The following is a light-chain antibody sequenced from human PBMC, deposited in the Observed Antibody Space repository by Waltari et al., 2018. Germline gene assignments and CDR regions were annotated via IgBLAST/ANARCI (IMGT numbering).Light chain of an antibody. CDR2: TAS. J-gene: IGKJ1*01. Sequence: VVLTQSPGTLSLSPGESATLSCRASEKITSSYIAWYRHKPGQAPRLLIYTASYRATGVPDRFSGSGSGTDFVLTISRLEPEDFAVYYCQYYNSAPRTFGQGTKVDIK. CDR1: EKITSSY. CDR3: QYYNSAPRT. V-gene: IGKV3-20*01.